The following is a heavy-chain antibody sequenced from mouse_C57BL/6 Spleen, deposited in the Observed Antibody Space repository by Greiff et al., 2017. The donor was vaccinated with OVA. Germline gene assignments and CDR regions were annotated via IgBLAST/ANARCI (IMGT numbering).Heavy chain of an antibody. J-gene: IGHJ1*03. CDR1: GFTFSSYA. V-gene: IGHV5-4*01. D-gene: IGHD4-1*01. CDR2: ISDGGSYT. Sequence: DVQLVESGGGLVKPGGSLKLSCAASGFTFSSYAMSWVRQTPEKRLEWVATISDGGSYTYYPDNVKGRFTISRDNAKNNLYLQMSHLKSEDTAMYYCARLTGTGYFDVWGTGTTVTVSS. CDR3: ARLTGTGYFDV.